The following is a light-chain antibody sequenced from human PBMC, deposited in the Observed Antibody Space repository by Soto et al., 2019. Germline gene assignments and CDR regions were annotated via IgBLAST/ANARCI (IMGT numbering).Light chain of an antibody. CDR1: SSDVGGYNY. V-gene: IGLV2-14*03. CDR2: DVT. Sequence: QSVLTQPASVSGSPGQSITISCTGTSSDVGGYNYVSWYQQHPGKAPKLMIYDVTNRPSGVSYRFSGSKSGNTASLTISGLQAEDEADYYCSSHTSSNTPHVFGTGTKLTVL. CDR3: SSHTSSNTPHV. J-gene: IGLJ1*01.